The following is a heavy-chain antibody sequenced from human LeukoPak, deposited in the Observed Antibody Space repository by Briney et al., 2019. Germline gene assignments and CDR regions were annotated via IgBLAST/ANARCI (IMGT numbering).Heavy chain of an antibody. J-gene: IGHJ4*02. CDR2: INPSGGST. Sequence: ASVRVSCKASGYTFTSYYMHWVRHAPGQGLEWMGIINPSGGSTSYAQKFQGRVTMTRDMSTSTVYMELSSLRSEDTAVYYCARGPPIGEWELPYVYWGQGTLITVSS. CDR1: GYTFTSYY. CDR3: ARGPPIGEWELPYVY. D-gene: IGHD1-26*01. V-gene: IGHV1-46*01.